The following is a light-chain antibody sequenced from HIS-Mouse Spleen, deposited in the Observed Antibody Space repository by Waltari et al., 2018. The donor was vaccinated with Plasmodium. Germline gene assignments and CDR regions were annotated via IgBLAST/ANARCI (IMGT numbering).Light chain of an antibody. CDR3: QQYYSTPWT. CDR1: QSVLYSSNNKNY. V-gene: IGKV4-1*01. Sequence: DIVKTQSPDSLAVSLGERATINCKSSQSVLYSSNNKNYLAWYQQKPGQPPKLLIYWASTRESGVPDRFSGSGYGTDFTLTISSLQAEDVAVYYCQQYYSTPWTFGQGTKVEIK. J-gene: IGKJ1*01. CDR2: WAS.